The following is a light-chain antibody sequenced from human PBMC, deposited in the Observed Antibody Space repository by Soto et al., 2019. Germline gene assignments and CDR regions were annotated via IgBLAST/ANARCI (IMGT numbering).Light chain of an antibody. CDR3: QSYDSSLSGWDVV. Sequence: QSVLTQPPSVSGAPGQRVTISCTGSSSNIGAGYDVHWYQQLPGTAPKLLIYGNSNRPSGVPDRFSGSKSGTSASLAITGLTAEDEADYSCQSYDSSLSGWDVVFGGGTKLTVL. J-gene: IGLJ2*01. CDR1: SSNIGAGYD. V-gene: IGLV1-40*01. CDR2: GNS.